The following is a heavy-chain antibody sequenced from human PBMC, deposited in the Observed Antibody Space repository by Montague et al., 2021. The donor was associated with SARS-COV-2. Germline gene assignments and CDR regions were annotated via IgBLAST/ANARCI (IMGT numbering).Heavy chain of an antibody. D-gene: IGHD2-2*01. CDR1: GDSVSSNIAT. V-gene: IGHV6-1*01. J-gene: IGHJ4*02. CDR3: TRIPVGSKYYFDF. Sequence: CAISGDSVSSNIATWNWIRQSPSRGLEWLGRTYYRSKRYNDYAEXVKSRITIDPDTSKHQFSLHLSSVTPEDTAVYYCTRIPVGSKYYFDFWGQGTLVTVSS. CDR2: TYYRSKRYN.